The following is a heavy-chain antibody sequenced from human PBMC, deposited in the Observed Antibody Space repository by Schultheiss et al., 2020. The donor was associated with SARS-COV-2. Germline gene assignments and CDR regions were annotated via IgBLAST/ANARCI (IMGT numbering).Heavy chain of an antibody. Sequence: GGSLRLSCAASGFTFSSYAMHWVRQAPGKGLEWVAVIWYDGSKKYYADSVKGRFTISRDNSKNTLYLQMNSLRAEDTAVYYCVRDDLLVQGSSGFYSAFDIWGQGTMVTVSS. D-gene: IGHD3-22*01. CDR1: GFTFSSYA. CDR2: IWYDGSKK. V-gene: IGHV3-33*08. J-gene: IGHJ3*02. CDR3: VRDDLLVQGSSGFYSAFDI.